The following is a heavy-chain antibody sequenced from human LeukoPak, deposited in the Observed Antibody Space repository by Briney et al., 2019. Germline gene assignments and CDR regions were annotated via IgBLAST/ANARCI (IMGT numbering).Heavy chain of an antibody. CDR2: IWYDGSNK. V-gene: IGHV3-33*01. CDR1: GFTFSDYG. CDR3: VRELPPVVQYYFDY. Sequence: PGRSLRLSCAASGFTFSDYGMHWVRRAPGKGLEWVAVIWYDGSNKYYADSVKGRFTISRDNSRNTLYLQMNSLRAEDTAVYYCVRELPPVVQYYFDYWGPGTLVTVSS. J-gene: IGHJ4*02. D-gene: IGHD3-22*01.